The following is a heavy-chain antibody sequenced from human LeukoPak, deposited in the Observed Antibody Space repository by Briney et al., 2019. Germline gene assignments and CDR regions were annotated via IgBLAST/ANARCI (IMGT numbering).Heavy chain of an antibody. Sequence: GGSLRLSCATSGFSFTDYPMNWVRQAPGKGLEWVSYISSSGDTIYYADSVKGRFTISRDNAKNSLYLQVNSLRAEDTATYYCAREAPYCGGDCDAFDIWGQGTMVTVSS. J-gene: IGHJ3*02. V-gene: IGHV3-48*03. D-gene: IGHD2-21*02. CDR1: GFSFTDYP. CDR2: ISSSGDTI. CDR3: AREAPYCGGDCDAFDI.